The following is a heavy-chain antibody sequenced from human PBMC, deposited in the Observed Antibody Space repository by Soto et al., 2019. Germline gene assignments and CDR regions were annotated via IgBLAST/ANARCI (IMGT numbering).Heavy chain of an antibody. CDR1: GFTFRTNP. CDR2: VSDSGAKT. V-gene: IGHV3-23*01. CDR3: AKDFQFGGSGTGYFDN. D-gene: IGHD3-10*01. Sequence: GSLRLSCVASGFTFRTNPMSWVRQAPGKGLEWVSGVSDSGAKTYYADSVKGRFTVSRDNSKNTLYLEMKSLRAEDTAVYYCAKDFQFGGSGTGYFDNWGQGTQVTVSS. J-gene: IGHJ4*02.